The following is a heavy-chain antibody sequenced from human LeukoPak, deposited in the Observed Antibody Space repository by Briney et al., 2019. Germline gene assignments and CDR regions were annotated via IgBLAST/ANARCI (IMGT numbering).Heavy chain of an antibody. V-gene: IGHV3-30*02. CDR3: AKWGSTSPRAIDY. D-gene: IGHD2-2*01. CDR1: GFTFSSYG. CDR2: IRYDGSIK. Sequence: PGGSLRLSCAASGFTFSSYGMHWVRQAPGKGLEWVAFIRYDGSIKYYADSVKGRFTISRDNSKNTLYLQMNSLRAEDTAVYYCAKWGSTSPRAIDYWGQGALVTVSS. J-gene: IGHJ4*02.